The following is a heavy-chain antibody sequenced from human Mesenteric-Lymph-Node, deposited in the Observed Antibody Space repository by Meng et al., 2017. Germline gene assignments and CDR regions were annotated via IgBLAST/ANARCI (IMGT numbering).Heavy chain of an antibody. V-gene: IGHV4-4*03. CDR2: IYHSGST. Sequence: ARLHVAGPRLVQPPGTLSLPGPVSVGSISGSNWWTWVRQPPGKGLERIGEIYHSGSTNYNPSLKSRVTISVDKSKNQFSLQLRFVTAADTAVYYCARHRGNYYQSFLHWGQGTLVTVSS. J-gene: IGHJ1*01. CDR1: VGSISGSNW. D-gene: IGHD1-26*01. CDR3: ARHRGNYYQSFLH.